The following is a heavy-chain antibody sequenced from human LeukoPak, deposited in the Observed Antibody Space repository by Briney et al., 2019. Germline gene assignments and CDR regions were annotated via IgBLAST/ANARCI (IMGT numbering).Heavy chain of an antibody. D-gene: IGHD3-22*01. CDR2: ISYDGSNK. J-gene: IGHJ6*02. Sequence: GRSLRLSCAASGFTFSSYAMYWVRQAPGKGLEWVAVISYDGSNKYYADSVKGRFTISRDNSKNTLYLQMNSLRAEDTAVYYCAGASVYYYDSSGEGYYYYGMDVWGQGTTVTVSS. CDR1: GFTFSSYA. V-gene: IGHV3-30-3*01. CDR3: AGASVYYYDSSGEGYYYYGMDV.